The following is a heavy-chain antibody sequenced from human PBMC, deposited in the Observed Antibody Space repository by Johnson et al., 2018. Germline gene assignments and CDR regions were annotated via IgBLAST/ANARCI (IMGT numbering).Heavy chain of an antibody. CDR1: GFTFSSYG. CDR2: ISYDGSNK. Sequence: QVQLVQSGGGVVQPGRSLRLSCAASGFTFSSYGMHWVRQAPGKGREWVAVISYDGSNKYYADAVKGRFTISRDNSKNTLYLQMNSLSAEDTAVYYCAKSGYPGYYYYYMDGWGKGTTVTVSS. V-gene: IGHV3-30*18. CDR3: AKSGYPGYYYYYMDG. D-gene: IGHD3-22*01. J-gene: IGHJ6*03.